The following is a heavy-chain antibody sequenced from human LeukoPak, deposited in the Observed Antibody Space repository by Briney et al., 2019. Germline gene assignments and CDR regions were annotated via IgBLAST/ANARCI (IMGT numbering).Heavy chain of an antibody. CDR2: ISYDGSNK. J-gene: IGHJ4*02. CDR3: ARDETYYYDY. V-gene: IGHV3-30-3*01. CDR1: GFTFSSYA. Sequence: LRLSCAASGFTFSSYAMHWVRQAPGKGLEWVAVISYDGSNKYYADSVKGRFTISRDNSKNTLYLQMNSLRAEDTAVYYCARDETYYYDYWGQGTLVTVSS.